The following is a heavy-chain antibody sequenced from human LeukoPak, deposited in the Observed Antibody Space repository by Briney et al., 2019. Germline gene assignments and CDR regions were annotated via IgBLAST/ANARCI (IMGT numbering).Heavy chain of an antibody. J-gene: IGHJ4*02. D-gene: IGHD2-15*01. V-gene: IGHV3-23*01. CDR3: AKLRRGIDY. CDR1: GFTLRSYT. Sequence: GGSLRLSRAASGFTLRSYTTSSVRRAPGKGLEWVSAISGSGGSTYYTYSVRGRYTISRDNPQNTLYLQKNSVRAGETALYICAKLRRGIDYWGQGTLVTVSS. CDR2: ISGSGGST.